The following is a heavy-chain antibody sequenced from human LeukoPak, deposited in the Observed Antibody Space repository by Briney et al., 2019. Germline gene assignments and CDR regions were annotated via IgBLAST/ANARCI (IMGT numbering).Heavy chain of an antibody. J-gene: IGHJ3*02. Sequence: PSETLSLTCTVSGGSFSGYYCTWIRQPPGKGLEWIGEINHSGSANYNPSLKSRVTISLDTSKNQFSLKLSSVTAADTAVYYCARDEGWEQIPNAFDIWGQGTMVTVSS. CDR2: INHSGSA. CDR1: GGSFSGYY. D-gene: IGHD1-26*01. V-gene: IGHV4-34*01. CDR3: ARDEGWEQIPNAFDI.